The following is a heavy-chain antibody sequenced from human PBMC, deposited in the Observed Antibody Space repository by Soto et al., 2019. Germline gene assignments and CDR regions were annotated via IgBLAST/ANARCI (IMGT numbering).Heavy chain of an antibody. CDR1: GFTFSNYA. CDR3: AKNIRAGGLGTY. D-gene: IGHD3-10*01. J-gene: IGHJ4*02. V-gene: IGHV3-23*01. CDR2: ISDSAGST. Sequence: EVQLLDSGGGLVQPGGSLRLSCAASGFTFSNYAMTWVRQAPGKGLEWVSHISDSAGSTYYSDSAKGRFTISRDNSQNTVYLQMNSLRAEDTAVYYCAKNIRAGGLGTYWGQGTLVTVSP.